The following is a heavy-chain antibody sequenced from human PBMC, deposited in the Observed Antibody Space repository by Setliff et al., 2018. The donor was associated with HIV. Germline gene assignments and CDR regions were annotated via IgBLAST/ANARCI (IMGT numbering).Heavy chain of an antibody. D-gene: IGHD6-6*01. V-gene: IGHV3-30*06. CDR2: ISYDGSSK. CDR1: GFTFSSYG. Sequence: SLRLSCAASGFTFSSYGMHWVRQAPGKGLEWVAYISYDGSSKYYADSVKGRFTISRDKSKSTLYLQMNSLRVEDTAVYYCARVWAMQQLVPGYWGQGTLVTVSS. J-gene: IGHJ4*02. CDR3: ARVWAMQQLVPGY.